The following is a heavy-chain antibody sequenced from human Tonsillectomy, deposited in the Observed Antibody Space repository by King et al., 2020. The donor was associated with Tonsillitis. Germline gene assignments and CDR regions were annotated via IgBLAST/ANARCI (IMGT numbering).Heavy chain of an antibody. V-gene: IGHV1-2*02. D-gene: IGHD6-19*01. J-gene: IGHJ4*02. Sequence: QLVQSGAEVKKPGASVKVSCKASGYSFTGYKTHWVRQAPGQGLEWMGWINPNSGGTNYAQKFQGRVTMTRDTSISTAYVELSRLRSDDTAIYYCAARDPRYSSGWSNWGQGTLVTVSS. CDR2: INPNSGGT. CDR1: GYSFTGYK. CDR3: AARDPRYSSGWSN.